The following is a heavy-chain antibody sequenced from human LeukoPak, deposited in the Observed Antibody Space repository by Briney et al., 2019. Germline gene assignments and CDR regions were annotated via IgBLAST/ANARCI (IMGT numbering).Heavy chain of an antibody. D-gene: IGHD3-22*01. CDR2: INHSGST. J-gene: IGHJ4*02. V-gene: IGHV4-34*01. CDR3: ARHSPWDSSGYYLDY. CDR1: GGSFSGYY. Sequence: NSSETLSLTCAVYGGSFSGYYWSWIRQPPGKGLEWIGEINHSGSTNYNPSLKSRVTISVDTSKNQFSLKLSSVTAADTAVYYCARHSPWDSSGYYLDYWGQGTLVTVSS.